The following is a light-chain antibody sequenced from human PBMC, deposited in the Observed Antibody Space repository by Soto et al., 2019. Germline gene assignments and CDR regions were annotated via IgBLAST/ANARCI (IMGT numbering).Light chain of an antibody. CDR3: QVWDTISDHYV. J-gene: IGLJ1*01. CDR1: NIESKS. CDR2: VDS. Sequence: VLTQPPSVSVAPGQTARITCGGNNIESKSVHWYQQRPGQAPVLVIYVDSDRPSGIPDRFSASTSGNTAALTISRVEAGDEADYYCQVWDTISDHYVFGSGTKVTVL. V-gene: IGLV3-21*02.